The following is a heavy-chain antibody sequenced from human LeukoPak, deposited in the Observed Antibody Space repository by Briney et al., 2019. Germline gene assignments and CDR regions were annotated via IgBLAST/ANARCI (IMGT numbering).Heavy chain of an antibody. CDR2: ISAYNGNT. CDR1: GYTFTSYG. V-gene: IGHV1-18*01. D-gene: IGHD3-10*01. CDR3: ARGLARGVIIWPNYYYYMDV. J-gene: IGHJ6*03. Sequence: ASVKVSCKASGYTFTSYGISWVRQAPGQGLEWMGWISAYNGNTNYAQKLQGRVTMTTDTSTSTAYMGLRSLRSDDTAVYYCARGLARGVIIWPNYYYYMDVWGKGTTVTVS.